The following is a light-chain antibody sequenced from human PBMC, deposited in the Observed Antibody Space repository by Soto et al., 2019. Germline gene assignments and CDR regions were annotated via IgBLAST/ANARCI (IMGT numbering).Light chain of an antibody. V-gene: IGLV4-69*01. CDR2: LNSDGSH. J-gene: IGLJ2*01. CDR1: SGHSSYA. Sequence: QPVLTQSPSASASLGASVKVTCTLSSGHSSYAIAWHQQQPENGPRYLMKLNSDGSHSKGDGIPDRFSGSSSGAERYLTISSLQSEYEADYYCQTWGSGIRVVFGGGTKLTVL. CDR3: QTWGSGIRVV.